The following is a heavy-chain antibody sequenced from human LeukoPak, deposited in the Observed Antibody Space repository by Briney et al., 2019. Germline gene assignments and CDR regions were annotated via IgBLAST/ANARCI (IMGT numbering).Heavy chain of an antibody. D-gene: IGHD5-18*01. CDR2: IYYTGST. J-gene: IGHJ4*02. CDR3: ARGGYNYGH. V-gene: IGHV4-59*11. CDR1: GGSISGHY. Sequence: PSETLSLTCTVSGGSISGHYWSWIRQPPGKGLEWIGYIYYTGSTNYNPSLKIRVIISVQTSQNQFSLQLSSVTAADTAVYYCARGGYNYGHWGQGTLVTVSS.